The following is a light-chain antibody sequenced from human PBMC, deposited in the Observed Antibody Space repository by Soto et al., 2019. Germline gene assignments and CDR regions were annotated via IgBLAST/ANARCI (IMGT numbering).Light chain of an antibody. CDR2: AAS. J-gene: IGKJ4*01. CDR1: QAINNY. Sequence: DIQLTQSPSFLSASVGDRLTITCRASQAINNYLAWYQQQPGKAPNLLIYAASTLQSGVPSRFSGSVTGTGFTLTIPTLRREDFATYYCQHHDSYPLTFGGGTKVEI. V-gene: IGKV1-9*01. CDR3: QHHDSYPLT.